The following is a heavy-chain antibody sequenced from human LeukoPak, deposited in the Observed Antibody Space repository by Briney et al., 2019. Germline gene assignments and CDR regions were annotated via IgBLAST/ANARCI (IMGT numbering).Heavy chain of an antibody. CDR2: INHSGST. V-gene: IGHV4-34*01. J-gene: IGHJ4*02. CDR1: GGSFSGYY. Sequence: SETLSLTCAVYGGSFSGYYWSWIRQPPGKGLEWIGEINHSGSTNYNPSLKSRVTISVDTSKNQFSLKLSSVTAADTAVYYCARGLTYYYDSSGYRFDYWGQGTLDTVSS. CDR3: ARGLTYYYDSSGYRFDY. D-gene: IGHD3-22*01.